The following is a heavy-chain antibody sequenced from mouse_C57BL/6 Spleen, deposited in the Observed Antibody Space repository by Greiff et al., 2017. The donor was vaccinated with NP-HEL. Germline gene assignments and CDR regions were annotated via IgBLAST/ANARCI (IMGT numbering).Heavy chain of an antibody. D-gene: IGHD2-1*01. CDR3: TTYGNYPSY. Sequence: EVQLQQSGAELVRPGASVKLSCTASGFNIKDYYMHWVKQRPEQGLEWIGSIDPEDGDPEYAPKFQGKATMTAATSSNTAYLQLSSLTSEDTAVYYCTTYGNYPSYWGQGTTLTVSS. J-gene: IGHJ2*01. CDR1: GFNIKDYY. CDR2: IDPEDGDP. V-gene: IGHV14-1*01.